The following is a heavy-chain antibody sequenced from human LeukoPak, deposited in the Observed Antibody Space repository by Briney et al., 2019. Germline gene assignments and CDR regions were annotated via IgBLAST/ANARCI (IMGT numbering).Heavy chain of an antibody. CDR3: AKAPPPYCSGGSCFDAFDI. CDR1: GFTFSNYA. V-gene: IGHV3-23*01. Sequence: PGGSLRLSCAASGFTFSNYAMTWVRQAPGKALEWVSAISGDGNYIYYVDSVKGRFTTSRDNSKNTLYLQMNSLRAEDTAVYYCAKAPPPYCSGGSCFDAFDIWGQGTMVTVSS. D-gene: IGHD2-15*01. J-gene: IGHJ3*02. CDR2: ISGDGNYI.